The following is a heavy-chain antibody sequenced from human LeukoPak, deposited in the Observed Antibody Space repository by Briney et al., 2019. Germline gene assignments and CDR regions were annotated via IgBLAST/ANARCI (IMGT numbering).Heavy chain of an antibody. CDR1: GGSVSSASYY. J-gene: IGHJ4*02. CDR3: ARDRGWELFDY. CDR2: IYYSGIT. D-gene: IGHD1-7*01. Sequence: SETLSLTCAISGGSVSSASYYWSWIRLPPGKGLEWIGFIYYSGITNYNPSLKTRVTMSLDTSKNQFSLKLSSVTAADTAAYYCARDRGWELFDYWGQGTLVTVSS. V-gene: IGHV4-61*01.